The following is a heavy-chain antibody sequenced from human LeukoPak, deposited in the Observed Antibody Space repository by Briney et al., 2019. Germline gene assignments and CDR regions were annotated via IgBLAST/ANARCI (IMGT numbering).Heavy chain of an antibody. CDR2: VHHSGST. D-gene: IGHD1-1*01. V-gene: IGHV4-38-2*02. Sequence: KPSETLSLTCTVSGYSISSTYYWGWIRQPPGKGLEWIGSVHHSGSTYYNPSLKSRVTISVDTSKSQLSMNLRSVTAADTAVYYCATCVRGTTDFDYWGQGTLVTVSS. CDR1: GYSISSTYY. CDR3: ATCVRGTTDFDY. J-gene: IGHJ4*02.